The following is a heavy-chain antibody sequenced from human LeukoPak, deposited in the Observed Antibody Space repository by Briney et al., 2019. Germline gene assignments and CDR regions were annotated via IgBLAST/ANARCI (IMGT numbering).Heavy chain of an antibody. CDR1: GGSISSYY. Sequence: SETLSLTCTVSGGSISSYYWSWIRQPPGKGLEWIGYIYYSGSTNYNPSLKRRVTISVDTSKNQFSLKLSSVTAADTAVYYCAREIKWGAVALWGQGTLVTVSS. CDR2: IYYSGST. V-gene: IGHV4-59*01. CDR3: AREIKWGAVAL. J-gene: IGHJ4*02. D-gene: IGHD6-19*01.